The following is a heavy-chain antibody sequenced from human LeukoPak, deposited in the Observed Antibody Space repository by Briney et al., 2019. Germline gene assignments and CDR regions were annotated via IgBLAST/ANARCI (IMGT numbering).Heavy chain of an antibody. D-gene: IGHD2-2*01. CDR2: IYTSGST. J-gene: IGHJ4*02. V-gene: IGHV4-61*02. CDR3: ARVLGYCSSTSCHTPDY. CDR1: GGSISSGSYY. Sequence: SETLSLTCTVSGGSISSGSYYWSWIRQPAGKGLEWIGRIYTSGSTNYNPSLKSRVTISVDTSKNQFSLKLSSVTAADTAVYYCARVLGYCSSTSCHTPDYWGQGTLVTVSS.